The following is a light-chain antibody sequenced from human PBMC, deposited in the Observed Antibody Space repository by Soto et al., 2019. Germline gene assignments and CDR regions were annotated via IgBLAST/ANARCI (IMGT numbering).Light chain of an antibody. CDR1: NIGSKS. V-gene: IGLV3-21*04. CDR2: YDN. CDR3: QVWNSSSDPVV. Sequence: SYELTQPPSVSVAPGTTARITCGGNNIGSKSVHWYQQKPGQAPVLVIYYDNDRPSGIPERFSGSNSGNTATLTISRVEAGDEADYYCQVWNSSSDPVVFGGGTKLTVL. J-gene: IGLJ2*01.